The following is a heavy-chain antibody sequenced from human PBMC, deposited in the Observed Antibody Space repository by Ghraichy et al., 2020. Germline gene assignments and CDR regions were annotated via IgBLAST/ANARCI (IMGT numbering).Heavy chain of an antibody. Sequence: SETLSLTCTVSGGSISSYYWSWIRQPPGKGLEWIGYIYYSGSTNYNPSLKSRVTISVDTSKNQFSLKLSSVTAADTAVYYCARRANTMRGLDAFDIWGQGTMVTVSS. D-gene: IGHD3-10*01. CDR1: GGSISSYY. J-gene: IGHJ3*02. CDR3: ARRANTMRGLDAFDI. V-gene: IGHV4-59*08. CDR2: IYYSGST.